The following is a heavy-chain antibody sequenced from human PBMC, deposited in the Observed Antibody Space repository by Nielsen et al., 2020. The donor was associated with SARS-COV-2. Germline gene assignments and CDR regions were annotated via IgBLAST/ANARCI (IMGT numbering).Heavy chain of an antibody. J-gene: IGHJ6*02. CDR3: ARHRWFGELLWIYYYYYGMDV. CDR2: VHHSGST. V-gene: IGHV4-34*01. D-gene: IGHD3-10*01. Sequence: WIRQPPGKGLEWIGEVHHSGSTNDNPSLKSRVTMSVDESKNQFSLKLSSVTAADTAVYYCARHRWFGELLWIYYYYYGMDVWGQGTTVTVSS.